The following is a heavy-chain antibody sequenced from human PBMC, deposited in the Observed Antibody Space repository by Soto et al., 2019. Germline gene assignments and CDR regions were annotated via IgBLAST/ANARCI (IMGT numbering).Heavy chain of an antibody. CDR2: IIPILGIA. Sequence: GASVKVSCKASGGTFSSYTISWVRQAPGQGLEWMGRIIPILGIANYAQKFQGRVTITADKSTSTAYMELSSLRSEDTAVYYCASYHSSGWYGDPFDIWGQGTMVTVSS. J-gene: IGHJ3*02. CDR3: ASYHSSGWYGDPFDI. CDR1: GGTFSSYT. D-gene: IGHD6-19*01. V-gene: IGHV1-69*02.